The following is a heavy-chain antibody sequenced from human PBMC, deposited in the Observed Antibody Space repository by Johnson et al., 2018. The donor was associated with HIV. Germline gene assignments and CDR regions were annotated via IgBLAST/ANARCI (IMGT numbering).Heavy chain of an antibody. V-gene: IGHV3-30*04. J-gene: IGHJ3*02. CDR2: ISYDGSNK. Sequence: QVQLVESGGGVVQPGRSLRLSCAVFGFTFSNYAMHWVRQAPGKGLEWVAVISYDGSNKYYADSVKGRFTISRDNSKNTLYLQMNSLRAEDTAVYYCASLPIAARPPTDAFDIWGQGTMVTVSS. CDR1: GFTFSNYA. D-gene: IGHD6-6*01. CDR3: ASLPIAARPPTDAFDI.